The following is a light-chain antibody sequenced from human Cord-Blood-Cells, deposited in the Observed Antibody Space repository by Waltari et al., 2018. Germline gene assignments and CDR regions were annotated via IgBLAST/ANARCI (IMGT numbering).Light chain of an antibody. J-gene: IGLJ1*01. V-gene: IGLV2-14*03. CDR3: SSYTSSSSDV. CDR2: DVS. CDR1: SSDVGGYNY. Sequence: QSALTQPSSVSGSPGQSITIYCTGTSSDVGGYNYVSWYQQTPRKDPKLIIYDVSNRPSGVSKRFAGSKSGNKASLTSSGLQAEDEADYYCSSYTSSSSDVFGTGTKVTVL.